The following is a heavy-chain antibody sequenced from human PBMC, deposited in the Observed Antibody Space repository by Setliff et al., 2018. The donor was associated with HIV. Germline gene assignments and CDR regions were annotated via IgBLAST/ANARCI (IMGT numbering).Heavy chain of an antibody. J-gene: IGHJ3*02. Sequence: KASETLSLTCTFSGGSSSDNYWSWIRQPPGKGLEWIGFIYSSGTTNYNPSLKSRVTISLDTSKNQFSLKLNSVTAADTAVYYCAREVNAVADSDAFDIWG. CDR1: GGSSSDNY. D-gene: IGHD6-19*01. CDR2: IYSSGTT. CDR3: AREVNAVADSDAFDI. V-gene: IGHV4-4*08.